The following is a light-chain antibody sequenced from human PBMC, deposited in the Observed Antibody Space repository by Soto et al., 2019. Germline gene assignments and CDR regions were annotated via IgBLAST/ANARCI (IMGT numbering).Light chain of an antibody. J-gene: IGLJ1*01. CDR3: CSYAGSYTHV. CDR2: DVS. Sequence: QSALTQPRSVSGSPGQSVTISCTGTSSDVGGYNYVSWYQQHPGKAPKLMIYDVSKRPSGVPDRFSGSKSGNTASLTISVLQAEDEAYYCCCSYAGSYTHVFGTGTKLTVL. V-gene: IGLV2-11*01. CDR1: SSDVGGYNY.